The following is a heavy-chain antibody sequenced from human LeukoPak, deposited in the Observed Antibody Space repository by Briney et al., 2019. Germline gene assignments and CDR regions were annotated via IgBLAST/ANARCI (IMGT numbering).Heavy chain of an antibody. CDR2: IHYSGSS. CDR3: ALAPNSNWFDF. J-gene: IGHJ5*01. D-gene: IGHD7-27*01. Sequence: RRPRGRGREWIGNIHYSGSSVYNPSLKSRGTISIDTSRRQFFLKLNSVTAADTAVYFCALAPNSNWFDFWGPGTLVTVSS. V-gene: IGHV4-59*03.